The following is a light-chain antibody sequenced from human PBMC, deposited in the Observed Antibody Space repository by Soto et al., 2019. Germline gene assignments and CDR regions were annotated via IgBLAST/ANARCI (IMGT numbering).Light chain of an antibody. V-gene: IGLV4-69*01. CDR3: QTWGTGIRV. Sequence: QSVLTQSPSASASLGASVKLTCTLNSGHSSDAIAWHQQQPEKGPRYLMKLNSDGRHTKGDGIPDRFSGSSSGAERYLTISRLQSEDEAVYYCQTWGTGIRVFGGGTKLTVL. CDR2: LNSDGRH. CDR1: SGHSSDA. J-gene: IGLJ3*02.